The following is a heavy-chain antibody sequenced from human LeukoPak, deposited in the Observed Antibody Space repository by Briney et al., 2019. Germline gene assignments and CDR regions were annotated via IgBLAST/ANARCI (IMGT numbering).Heavy chain of an antibody. CDR3: ARGWDDLAARGYYFDY. V-gene: IGHV3-11*04. D-gene: IGHD6-6*01. J-gene: IGHJ4*02. Sequence: PGGTLRLSCAASGFTFSDYYITWIRQAPGKGLEGVSYISSSGTTIYYADSVKGRFTISRDNAKNSLYLQMNSPRAEDTAVYHCARGWDDLAARGYYFDYWGQGTLVTVSS. CDR1: GFTFSDYY. CDR2: ISSSGTTI.